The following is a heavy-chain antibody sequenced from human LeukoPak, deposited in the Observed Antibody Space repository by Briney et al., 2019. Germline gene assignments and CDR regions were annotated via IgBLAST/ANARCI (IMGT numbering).Heavy chain of an antibody. Sequence: GSLRLSCAASGFTFSSYWMHWVRHAPGKGLVWVSLIISDGSSTTYADSVKGRFTISRDNAKNTLYLQMTSLRAEDTAVYYCARDRGYSSDYWGQGTLVTVSS. J-gene: IGHJ4*02. CDR2: IISDGSST. D-gene: IGHD5-18*01. CDR3: ARDRGYSSDY. CDR1: GFTFSSYW. V-gene: IGHV3-74*01.